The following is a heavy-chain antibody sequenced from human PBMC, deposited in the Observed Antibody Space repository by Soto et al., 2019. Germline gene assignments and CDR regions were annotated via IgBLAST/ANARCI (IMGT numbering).Heavy chain of an antibody. CDR1: GFSFSDYY. J-gene: IGHJ3*02. Sequence: QVQLVESGGGLVKPGGSLRLSCAASGFSFSDYYMSWIRQAPGKGLEWVSYINSVNNYTNYADSVKGRFTISRDNAKNSLYLQMNSLRAEDTAVYYCARDADILTGSDAFDIWGQGTMVTVSS. V-gene: IGHV3-11*05. D-gene: IGHD3-9*01. CDR3: ARDADILTGSDAFDI. CDR2: INSVNNYT.